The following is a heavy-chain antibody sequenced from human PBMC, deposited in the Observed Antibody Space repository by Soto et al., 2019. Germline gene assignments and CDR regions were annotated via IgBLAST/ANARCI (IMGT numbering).Heavy chain of an antibody. CDR3: ARHRPYSSPFYFAY. CDR1: GGSISNFY. J-gene: IGHJ4*02. CDR2: VYYSGST. V-gene: IGHV4-59*08. D-gene: IGHD2-15*01. Sequence: QVQLQESGPGLVKPSETLSLTCTVSGGSISNFYWSWIRQPPGKGLEWIGYVYYSGSTNYNPSLKSRVTISVDTSKKEFSLKLSSVTAADTAVYYCARHRPYSSPFYFAYWGPGTLVTVSS.